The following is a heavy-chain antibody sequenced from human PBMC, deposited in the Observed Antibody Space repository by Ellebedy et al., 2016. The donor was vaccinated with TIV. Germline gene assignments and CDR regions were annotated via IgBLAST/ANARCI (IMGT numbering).Heavy chain of an antibody. J-gene: IGHJ5*02. D-gene: IGHD3-10*01. CDR2: IYYTGST. V-gene: IGHV4-39*01. CDR1: GDSISRSSYY. Sequence: GSLRLSCTVSGDSISRSSYYWGWIRQPPGTGLEWIGSIYYTGSTDYNPSLKSRVAISADTSKNQFSLRLGSVTAADTAVYYCARWFGELLYVRWFDPWGQGTLVTVSS. CDR3: ARWFGELLYVRWFDP.